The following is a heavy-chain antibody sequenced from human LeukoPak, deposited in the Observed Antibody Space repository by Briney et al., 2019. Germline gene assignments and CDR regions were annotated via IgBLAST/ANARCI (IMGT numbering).Heavy chain of an antibody. CDR3: ARDRAAADLDY. CDR2: IWYDGSNK. Sequence: GGSLRLSCVASGFTFSSYGMHWVRQAPGKGLEWVAVIWYDGSNKFYADSVKGRFTISRDNSKSTLYLQMNSLRAEDTAVYYCARDRAAADLDYWGQGTLVTVSS. J-gene: IGHJ4*02. V-gene: IGHV3-33*01. CDR1: GFTFSSYG. D-gene: IGHD6-13*01.